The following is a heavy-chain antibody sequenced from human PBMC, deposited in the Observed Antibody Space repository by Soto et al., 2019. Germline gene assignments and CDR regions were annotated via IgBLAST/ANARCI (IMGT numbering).Heavy chain of an antibody. CDR2: IYWDDDK. D-gene: IGHD2-21*01. CDR3: ARLVAAGITYYFDS. Sequence: QITLKESGPTLVKPTQTLTLTCTFSAFSLSTSGVGVGWVRQPPGEALEWLTFIYWDDDKRYSPSLKSRLTITKDTSKNQVVLTMTNMDPVDTATYYCARLVAAGITYYFDSWGQGTLVTVSS. CDR1: AFSLSTSGVG. J-gene: IGHJ4*02. V-gene: IGHV2-5*02.